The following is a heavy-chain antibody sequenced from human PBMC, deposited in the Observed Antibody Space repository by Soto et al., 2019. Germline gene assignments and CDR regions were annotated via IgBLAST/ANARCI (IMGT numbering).Heavy chain of an antibody. CDR2: MSTNSYYI. CDR1: GFTFSTYF. V-gene: IGHV3-21*01. Sequence: GGSLRLSCAASGFTFSTYFMKWVRQAPGKGLEWVSSMSTNSYYIYYADSVKGRFTISRDNAKNSLYLQMNSLRVEDTAVYYCARLSSGSIDYWGQGTLVTVSS. CDR3: ARLSSGSIDY. J-gene: IGHJ4*02. D-gene: IGHD3-22*01.